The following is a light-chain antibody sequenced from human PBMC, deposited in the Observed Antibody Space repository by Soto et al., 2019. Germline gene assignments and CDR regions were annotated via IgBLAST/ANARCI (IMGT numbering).Light chain of an antibody. Sequence: DIVLAQSPATLSLSPGERATLSCRASQSVSGYLAWYQQKPGQAPRLLIYDASNRAAGTPARFSGSGSGTDFTLTISGLEPEDFAVYYCQQRSNWPPAITFGQGTRLEIK. CDR1: QSVSGY. V-gene: IGKV3-11*01. CDR3: QQRSNWPPAIT. J-gene: IGKJ5*01. CDR2: DAS.